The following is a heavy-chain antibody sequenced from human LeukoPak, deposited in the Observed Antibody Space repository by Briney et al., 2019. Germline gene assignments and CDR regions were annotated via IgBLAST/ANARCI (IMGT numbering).Heavy chain of an antibody. D-gene: IGHD5-12*01. CDR2: ISGSGLST. Sequence: PGGSLRLSCAASGFTFSNYAMSWVRQAPGKGLGWVSVISGSGLSTYYAGSVKGRFTISRDNSKNTLYLQMNSLRAEDTAVYYCAKGGLYNWFDPWGQGTLVTVSS. CDR1: GFTFSNYA. J-gene: IGHJ5*02. CDR3: AKGGLYNWFDP. V-gene: IGHV3-23*01.